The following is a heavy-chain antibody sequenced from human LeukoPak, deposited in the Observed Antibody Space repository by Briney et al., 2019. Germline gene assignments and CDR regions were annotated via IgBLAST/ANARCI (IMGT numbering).Heavy chain of an antibody. CDR3: ARDVPAAAGGIDY. CDR2: ISSNGGTI. J-gene: IGHJ4*02. V-gene: IGHV3-64*04. Sequence: GGSLRLSCSASGFTFRSYVMHWVRQAPGKGLEYVSAISSNGGTIYYADSVKGRFTISRDNAKNSLYLQMNSLRAEDTAVYYCARDVPAAAGGIDYWGQGTLVTVSS. D-gene: IGHD2-2*01. CDR1: GFTFRSYV.